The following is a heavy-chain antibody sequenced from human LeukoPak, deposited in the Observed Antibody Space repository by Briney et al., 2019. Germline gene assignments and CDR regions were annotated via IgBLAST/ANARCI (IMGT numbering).Heavy chain of an antibody. V-gene: IGHV3-23*01. Sequence: PGGSLRLSCAASGFTFSSYEMNWVRQAPGKGLEWVSAISGSGGSTYYADSVKGRFTISRDNSKNTLYLQMNSLRAEDTAVYYCAKGQLWLLYYYMDVWGKGTTVTVSS. J-gene: IGHJ6*03. CDR3: AKGQLWLLYYYMDV. CDR1: GFTFSSYE. D-gene: IGHD5-18*01. CDR2: ISGSGGST.